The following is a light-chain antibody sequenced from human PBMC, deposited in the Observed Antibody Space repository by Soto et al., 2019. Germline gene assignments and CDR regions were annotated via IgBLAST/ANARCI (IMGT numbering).Light chain of an antibody. CDR3: SSYTSSGTRV. Sequence: QSALTQPASVAGSPGQSITISCTGTSSDVGRYNYVSWYQQHPGKAPKLMIYDVTDRPSGVSDRFSGSKSGNTASLTISGLLAEDEADYYCSSYTSSGTRVFGGGTKLTVL. CDR2: DVT. V-gene: IGLV2-14*03. J-gene: IGLJ3*02. CDR1: SSDVGRYNY.